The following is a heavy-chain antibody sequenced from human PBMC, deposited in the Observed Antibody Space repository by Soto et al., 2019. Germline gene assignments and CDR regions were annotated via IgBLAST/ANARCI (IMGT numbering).Heavy chain of an antibody. CDR3: ARDLGLLKSLFDY. CDR1: GFSFNSFN. V-gene: IGHV3-21*01. CDR2: ISVSGDNI. D-gene: IGHD3-16*01. Sequence: PGGSRRLSWLASGFSFNSFNMNWIRRAPGRGLEWVASISVSGDNIYYGDSVQGRFTISRDNSKRSVFLDLSSLRVEDTAVYYCARDLGLLKSLFDYWGQGTLVTVSS. J-gene: IGHJ4*02.